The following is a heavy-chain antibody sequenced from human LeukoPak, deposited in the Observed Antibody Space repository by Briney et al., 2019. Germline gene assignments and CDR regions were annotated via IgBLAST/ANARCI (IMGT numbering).Heavy chain of an antibody. D-gene: IGHD1-26*01. CDR3: VRERIYYSDLAYKERENFDP. J-gene: IGHJ5*02. Sequence: GGPLRLSCAASGFTFSLYWMHWVRQGTGKGPMWVSRLNEDGSTADYADSVKGRFTMSRDNAKGKVFLEMRSLTVDDTAIYFCVRERIYYSDLAYKERENFDPWGRGTPVTVSS. CDR1: GFTFSLYW. CDR2: LNEDGSTA. V-gene: IGHV3-74*01.